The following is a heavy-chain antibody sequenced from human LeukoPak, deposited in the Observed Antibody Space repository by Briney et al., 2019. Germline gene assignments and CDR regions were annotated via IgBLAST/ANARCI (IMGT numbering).Heavy chain of an antibody. CDR2: IIPIFGTA. CDR3: ARDQRGSPYYFDY. V-gene: IGHV1-69*13. J-gene: IGHJ4*02. D-gene: IGHD1-26*01. Sequence: GASVKVSCKASGGTFSSYAISWVRQAPGQGLEWMGGIIPIFGTANYAQKFQGRVTITADDSRTTVYMELRSLRSEDTAVYYCARDQRGSPYYFDYWGQGTLVTVSS. CDR1: GGTFSSYA.